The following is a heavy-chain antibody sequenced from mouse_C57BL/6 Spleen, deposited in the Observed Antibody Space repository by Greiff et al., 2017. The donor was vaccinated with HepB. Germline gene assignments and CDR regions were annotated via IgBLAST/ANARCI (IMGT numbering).Heavy chain of an antibody. Sequence: QVQLQQSGAELVKPGASVKLSCKASGYTFTSYWMQWVKQRPGQGLEWIGEIDPSDSYTNYNQKFKGKATLTVDTSSSTAYMQLSSLTSEDSAVYYCANWDGYYAMDYWGQGTSVTVSS. V-gene: IGHV1-50*01. CDR2: IDPSDSYT. D-gene: IGHD2-3*01. CDR3: ANWDGYYAMDY. J-gene: IGHJ4*01. CDR1: GYTFTSYW.